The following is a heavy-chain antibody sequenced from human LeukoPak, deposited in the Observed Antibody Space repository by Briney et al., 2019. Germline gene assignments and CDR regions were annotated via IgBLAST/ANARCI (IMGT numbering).Heavy chain of an antibody. CDR3: ARPSRSTGPAY. Sequence: PGGSLRLSCAASGFTLSNYSMNWVRQAPGKGLEWVSWISSTSTTIYYADSVKGRFTISRDNAKNSLDLQMNSLRDEDTAVYYCARPSRSTGPAYWGQGTLVTVSS. V-gene: IGHV3-48*02. CDR2: ISSTSTTI. CDR1: GFTLSNYS. D-gene: IGHD2-2*01. J-gene: IGHJ4*02.